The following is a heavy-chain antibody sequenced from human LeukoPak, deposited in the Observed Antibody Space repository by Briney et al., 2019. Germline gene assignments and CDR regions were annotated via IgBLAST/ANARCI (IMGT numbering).Heavy chain of an antibody. V-gene: IGHV4-4*02. CDR3: ARVDSSSWYRHFDY. J-gene: IGHJ4*02. CDR1: GGSISSSNW. Sequence: SGTLSLTCAVSGGSISSSNWWSWVRQPPGKGLEWIGEIYHSGSTNYNPSLKSRVTISVDKSKNQFSLKLSSVTAADTAVYYCARVDSSSWYRHFDYWGQGTLVTVSS. D-gene: IGHD6-13*01. CDR2: IYHSGST.